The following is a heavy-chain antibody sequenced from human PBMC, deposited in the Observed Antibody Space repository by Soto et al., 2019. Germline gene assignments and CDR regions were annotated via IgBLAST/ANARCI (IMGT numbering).Heavy chain of an antibody. CDR1: GDSVNSPSYY. D-gene: IGHD3-16*02. V-gene: IGHV4-61*01. CDR2: AFHTGST. CDR3: ARGLRYGELSWFDT. Sequence: QVQLQESGPGLVKPSETLSLTCTVSGDSVNSPSYYWTWLRQPPGKGLEWIDYAFHTGSTNYNPSLKSRVTISVDTSKNQFSLRLRSVTAADTAVYYCARGLRYGELSWFDTWGQGILATVSS. J-gene: IGHJ5*02.